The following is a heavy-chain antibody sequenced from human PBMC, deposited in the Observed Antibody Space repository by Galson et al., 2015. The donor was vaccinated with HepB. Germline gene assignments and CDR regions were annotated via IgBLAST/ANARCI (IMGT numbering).Heavy chain of an antibody. D-gene: IGHD6-13*01. Sequence: DTLSLTCTVSGGSISSSSYYWGWIRQPPGKGLEWIGSIYYNGSTYYNPSLKSRVTISVDTSKNQFSLKLSSVTAADTAVYCCARQPGGGDSSSFGWFDPWGQETLVTVSS. CDR1: GGSISSSSYY. J-gene: IGHJ5*02. CDR3: ARQPGGGDSSSFGWFDP. CDR2: IYYNGST. V-gene: IGHV4-39*01.